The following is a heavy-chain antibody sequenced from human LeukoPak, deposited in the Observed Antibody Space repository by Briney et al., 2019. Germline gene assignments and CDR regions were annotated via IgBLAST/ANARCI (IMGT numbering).Heavy chain of an antibody. D-gene: IGHD4-17*01. Sequence: GGSLRLSCAASGFTFSSYWMHWVRQAPGKGLVWVSRINSDGSSTSYADSVKGRFTISRDNAENTLYLQMNSLRAEDTAVYYCARKCYGDYDDAFDIWGQGTMVTVSS. CDR2: INSDGSST. J-gene: IGHJ3*02. V-gene: IGHV3-74*01. CDR3: ARKCYGDYDDAFDI. CDR1: GFTFSSYW.